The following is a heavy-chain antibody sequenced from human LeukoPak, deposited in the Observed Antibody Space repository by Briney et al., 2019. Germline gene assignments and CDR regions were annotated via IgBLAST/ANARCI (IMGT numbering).Heavy chain of an antibody. D-gene: IGHD3-3*01. J-gene: IGHJ5*02. Sequence: SETLSLTCTVSGGSISSGSYYWSWIRQPAGKALEWIGRIYTSGSTNYNPSLKSRVTMSVDTSKNQFSLKLSSVTAADTAVYYCARDYWSGYYLNWFDPWGQGTLVTVSS. CDR3: ARDYWSGYYLNWFDP. CDR2: IYTSGST. CDR1: GGSISSGSYY. V-gene: IGHV4-61*02.